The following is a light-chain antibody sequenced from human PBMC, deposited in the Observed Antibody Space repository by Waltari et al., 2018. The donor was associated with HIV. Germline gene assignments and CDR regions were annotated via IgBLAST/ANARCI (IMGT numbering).Light chain of an antibody. CDR1: GAGHE. Sequence: QSVLTQPPSVSGAPAQRVSISCTGSGAGHEVQWYQQIAGKAPKLLIFGNNKRPSGVPARFFGSKSGTSASLAITGLQPEDEAHYYCQSFDSSLTGFVFGSGTEVVVL. J-gene: IGLJ1*01. CDR2: GNN. CDR3: QSFDSSLTGFV. V-gene: IGLV1-40*01.